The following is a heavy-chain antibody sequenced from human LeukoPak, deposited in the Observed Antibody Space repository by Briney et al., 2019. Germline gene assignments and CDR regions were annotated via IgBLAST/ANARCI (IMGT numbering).Heavy chain of an antibody. J-gene: IGHJ4*02. CDR2: ISVYNDNR. CDR3: VRDGRFEYSHFYYFDY. D-gene: IGHD5-12*01. CDR1: GGTFSSYA. Sequence: ASVKVSCKASGGTFSSYAISWVRQAPGQGPEWMAWISVYNDNRRYAQNFQGRVTLTTDKSTSTAYMELRSLKSDDTATYYCVRDGRFEYSHFYYFDYWGQGTQVTVSS. V-gene: IGHV1-18*01.